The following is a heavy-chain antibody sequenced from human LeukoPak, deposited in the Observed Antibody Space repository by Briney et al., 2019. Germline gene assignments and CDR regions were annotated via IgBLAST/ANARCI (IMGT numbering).Heavy chain of an antibody. Sequence: GGSLGLSCAASGFTFSSYSMNWVRQAPGKGLEWVSSISSSSSYIYYADSVKGRFTISRDNAKNSLYLQMNSLRAEDTAVYYCAREDRLYGGSSTHWGQGTLVTVSS. CDR1: GFTFSSYS. J-gene: IGHJ4*02. D-gene: IGHD1-26*01. CDR3: AREDRLYGGSSTH. V-gene: IGHV3-21*01. CDR2: ISSSSSYI.